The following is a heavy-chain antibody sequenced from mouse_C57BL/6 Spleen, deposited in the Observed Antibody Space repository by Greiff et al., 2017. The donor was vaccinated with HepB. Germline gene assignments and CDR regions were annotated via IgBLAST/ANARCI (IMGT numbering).Heavy chain of an antibody. CDR3: ARWTTVVAYHFDY. V-gene: IGHV1-80*01. CDR2: IYPGDGDT. Sequence: VQLQQSGAELVKPGASVKISCKASGYAFSSYWMNWVKQRPGKGLEWIGQIYPGDGDTNYNGKFKGKATLTADKSSSTAYMQLSSLTSEDSAVYFCARWTTVVAYHFDYWGQGTTLTVSS. CDR1: GYAFSSYW. D-gene: IGHD1-1*01. J-gene: IGHJ2*01.